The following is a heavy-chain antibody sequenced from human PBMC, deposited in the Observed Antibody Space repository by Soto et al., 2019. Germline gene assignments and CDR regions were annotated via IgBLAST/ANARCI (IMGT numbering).Heavy chain of an antibody. CDR1: SGSFSGYY. J-gene: IGHJ4*02. CDR2: ISQSGNT. D-gene: IGHD6-6*01. Sequence: QVQLHQWGAGLLKPSETLSLACAIYSGSFSGYYWSWIRQPPGKGLEWIGEISQSGNTNYSPSLKSRVSISIDTSNKQVSLNLASVSAADTAVYYCARAPKVSGSSQTHPDFCGQGTLVTVSS. V-gene: IGHV4-34*01. CDR3: ARAPKVSGSSQTHPDF.